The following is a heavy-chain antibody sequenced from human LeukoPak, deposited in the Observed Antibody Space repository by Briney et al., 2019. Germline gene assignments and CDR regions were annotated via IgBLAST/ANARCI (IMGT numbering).Heavy chain of an antibody. CDR3: ARDVGFNNGWPA. D-gene: IGHD6-19*01. CDR2: ISVGGSDE. V-gene: IGHV3-48*03. J-gene: IGHJ5*02. CDR1: GFSFKTYE. Sequence: GGSLRLSCVASGFSFKTYEMNWVRQAPGKGLEWISYISVGGSDEDYADSVKGRFSISRDNAKNSLFLQMNSLRVEDTAVYYCARDVGFNNGWPAWGQGTLVTVS.